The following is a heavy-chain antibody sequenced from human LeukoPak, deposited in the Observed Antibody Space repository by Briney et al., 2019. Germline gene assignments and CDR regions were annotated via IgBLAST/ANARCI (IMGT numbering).Heavy chain of an antibody. D-gene: IGHD1-26*01. Sequence: GGPLNLSCEAPGFTFSNAWMSWVRQAPGKGLDWVGRIKGKTDGGTTDSAAPVQGRFTISRDDSTNTLYLQMNSLKTEDTAVYHCTTDADSGSYYWPDYWGQGTLVTVSS. V-gene: IGHV3-15*01. CDR2: IKGKTDGGTT. CDR1: GFTFSNAW. CDR3: TTDADSGSYYWPDY. J-gene: IGHJ4*02.